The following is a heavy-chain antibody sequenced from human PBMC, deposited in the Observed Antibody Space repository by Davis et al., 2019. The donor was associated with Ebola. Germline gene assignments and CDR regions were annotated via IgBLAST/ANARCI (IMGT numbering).Heavy chain of an antibody. V-gene: IGHV4-34*01. D-gene: IGHD4-23*01. CDR2: LNHSGST. CDR1: GGSFSGYY. CDR3: ARHVVGLRWLYFDY. Sequence: MPGGSLRLSCAVHGGSFSGYYWSWIRQPPGKGLEWIGELNHSGSTNYNPSLKSRVTISVDTSKNQFTLKLGSVTAADTAVYYCARHVVGLRWLYFDYWGQGTLVTVSS. J-gene: IGHJ4*02.